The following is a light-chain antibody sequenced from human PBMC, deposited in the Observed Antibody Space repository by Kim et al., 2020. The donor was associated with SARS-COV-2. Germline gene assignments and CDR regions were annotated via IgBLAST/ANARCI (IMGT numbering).Light chain of an antibody. CDR1: QSVSSSY. Sequence: SPGERATRACRASQSVSSSYLAWYQQKPGQAPRLLIDGASSRAAGIPDRFSGSGSGTDFTLTISRLEPEDFAVYYCQQYGSSPYTFGQGTKLEI. CDR3: QQYGSSPYT. V-gene: IGKV3-20*01. J-gene: IGKJ2*01. CDR2: GAS.